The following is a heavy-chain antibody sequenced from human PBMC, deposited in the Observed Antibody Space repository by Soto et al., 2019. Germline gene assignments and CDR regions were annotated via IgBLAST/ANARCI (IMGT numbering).Heavy chain of an antibody. V-gene: IGHV3-7*05. Sequence: SLRLSCATSGFTFSRSWMSWVRQAPGKGPEWVANVNQHGNERFYVDSVRGRFTISRDNAKNSLTLEMNSLTPDDTAVYFCARGGQWGPGTQVTVSS. J-gene: IGHJ4*02. CDR3: ARGGQ. CDR1: GFTFSRSW. CDR2: VNQHGNER.